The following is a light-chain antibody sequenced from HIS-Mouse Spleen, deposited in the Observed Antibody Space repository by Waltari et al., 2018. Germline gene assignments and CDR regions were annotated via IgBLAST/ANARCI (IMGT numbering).Light chain of an antibody. Sequence: QSALTQPASASGSPGQSIPIPCTGTSSAVGRYNYGSWYQQHPGKAPKLMIYEVSNRPSGVSNRFSGSKSGNTASLTISGLQAEDEADYYCSSYTSSSTFFGTGTKVTVL. CDR3: SSYTSSSTF. CDR1: SSAVGRYNY. V-gene: IGLV2-14*01. CDR2: EVS. J-gene: IGLJ1*01.